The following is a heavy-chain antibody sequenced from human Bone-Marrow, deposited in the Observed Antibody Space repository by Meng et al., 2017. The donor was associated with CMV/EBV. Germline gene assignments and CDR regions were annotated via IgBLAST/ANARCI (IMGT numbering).Heavy chain of an antibody. V-gene: IGHV1-69*12. CDR1: GGTFSSYA. D-gene: IGHD5-12*01. CDR2: IIPIFGTA. Sequence: QVRLVQVGAGVKKTGPLGKVACKASGGTFSSYAISWVRQAPGQGLEWMGGIIPIFGTANYAQKFQGRVTITADESTSTAYMELSSLRSEDTAVYYCARGGGYDFDYWGQGTLVTVSS. J-gene: IGHJ4*02. CDR3: ARGGGYDFDY.